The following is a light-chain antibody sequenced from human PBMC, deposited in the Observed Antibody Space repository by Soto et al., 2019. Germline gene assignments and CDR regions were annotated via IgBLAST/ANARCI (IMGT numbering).Light chain of an antibody. CDR1: QSVSSSY. J-gene: IGKJ1*01. CDR3: QQYGSSPWT. Sequence: EIVLTQSPGTLSLSPGERATLSCRASQSVSSSYVAWYQQKPGQAPRLLIYDASSRTTGIPDRFSGSESGTDFTLTISGLEPEDFAVYYCQQYGSSPWTFGQGTKVEVK. V-gene: IGKV3-20*01. CDR2: DAS.